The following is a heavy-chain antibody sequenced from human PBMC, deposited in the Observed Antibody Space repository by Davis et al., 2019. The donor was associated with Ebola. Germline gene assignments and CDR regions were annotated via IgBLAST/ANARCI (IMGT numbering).Heavy chain of an antibody. Sequence: GGSLRLSCAASGFTFSSSAMSWGRQAPGKGLEWVSSIGGSGGSIYYADSVKGRFTISRDDAKKSLYLQMDSLRAEDTAVYYCAQQLGDYGGNALRYWGQGTLVTVSS. V-gene: IGHV3-23*01. CDR3: AQQLGDYGGNALRY. CDR1: GFTFSSSA. J-gene: IGHJ4*02. CDR2: IGGSGGSI. D-gene: IGHD4-23*01.